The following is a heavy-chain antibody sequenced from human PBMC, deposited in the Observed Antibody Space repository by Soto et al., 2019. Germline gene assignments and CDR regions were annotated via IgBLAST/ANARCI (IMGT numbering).Heavy chain of an antibody. J-gene: IGHJ6*02. V-gene: IGHV3-30-3*01. CDR3: ARDIRSSGWYFGYYYYGMDV. D-gene: IGHD6-19*01. CDR2: ISYDGSNK. Sequence: PGGSLRLSCAASGFTFSSYAMHWVRQAPGKGLEWVAVISYDGSNKYYADSVKGRFTISRGNSKNTLYLQMNSLRAEDTAVYYCARDIRSSGWYFGYYYYGMDVWGQGTTVTVSS. CDR1: GFTFSSYA.